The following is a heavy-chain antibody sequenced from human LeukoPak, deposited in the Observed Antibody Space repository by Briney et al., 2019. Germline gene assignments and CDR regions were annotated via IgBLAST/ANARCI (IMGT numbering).Heavy chain of an antibody. V-gene: IGHV4-59*08. J-gene: IGHJ6*02. CDR2: IYYSGST. D-gene: IGHD1-26*01. CDR1: GGSISSYY. Sequence: PLETLSLTCTVSGGSISSYYWSWIRQPPGKGLEWIGYIYYSGSTNYNPSLKSRVTISVDTSKNQFSLKLSSVTAADTAVYYCARHSRGSYDSSYYYYGMDVWGQGTTVTVSS. CDR3: ARHSRGSYDSSYYYYGMDV.